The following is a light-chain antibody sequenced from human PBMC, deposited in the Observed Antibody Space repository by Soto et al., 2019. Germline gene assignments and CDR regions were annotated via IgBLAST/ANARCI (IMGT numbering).Light chain of an antibody. CDR1: HDINIW. J-gene: IGKJ4*01. CDR3: QQANNIPLT. Sequence: DLQLTQLPSFVSASVGDRVTITCRASHDINIWLAWYHQTAGKAPRLLIYGASTLQSGVPSRFSGSASGTEFTLTISSLQPEDFGHYYCQQANNIPLTFGGGTRVEIK. CDR2: GAS. V-gene: IGKV1-12*01.